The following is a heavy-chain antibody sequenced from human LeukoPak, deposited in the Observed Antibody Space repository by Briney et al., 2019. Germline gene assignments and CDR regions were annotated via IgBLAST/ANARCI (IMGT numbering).Heavy chain of an antibody. CDR2: INHSGSS. CDR3: ARARYSDSSVLTRKRSYYFDY. CDR1: GGPITDYF. V-gene: IGHV4-34*01. Sequence: SETLSLTCALSGGPITDYFYNWFRQPPGKGLEWIGEINHSGSSTYNPSLKSRVIISLDTSKNQFSLKLSSVTAADTAVYYCARARYSDSSVLTRKRSYYFDYWVQGTLVTVSS. J-gene: IGHJ4*02. D-gene: IGHD3-22*01.